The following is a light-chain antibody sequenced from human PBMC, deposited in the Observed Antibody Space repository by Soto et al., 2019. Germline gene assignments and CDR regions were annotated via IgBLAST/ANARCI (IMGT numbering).Light chain of an antibody. CDR1: SSYVGGYNY. Sequence: QSALTQPASVSGSPGQSITISCTGTSSYVGGYNYVSWYQQHPGKAPKLMIYDVSNRPSGVSNRFSGSKSGNTASLTISGLQAEDEADYYCSSYTSSSTLLYVFGTGTKLTFL. V-gene: IGLV2-14*01. CDR3: SSYTSSSTLLYV. J-gene: IGLJ1*01. CDR2: DVS.